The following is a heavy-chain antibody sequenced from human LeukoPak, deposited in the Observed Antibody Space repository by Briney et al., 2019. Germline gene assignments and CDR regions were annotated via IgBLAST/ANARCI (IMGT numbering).Heavy chain of an antibody. V-gene: IGHV3-21*01. CDR1: GFTFSSYS. CDR3: ARDPYSSGWYKDAFDV. CDR2: ISGSSSYI. Sequence: GGSLRLSCAASGFTFSSYSMNWVRQAPGKGLEWVSSISGSSSYINYADSVKGRFTISRDNAQNSLFLQLNSLRAEDTAVYYCARDPYSSGWYKDAFDVWGQGTMVTVSS. D-gene: IGHD6-19*01. J-gene: IGHJ3*01.